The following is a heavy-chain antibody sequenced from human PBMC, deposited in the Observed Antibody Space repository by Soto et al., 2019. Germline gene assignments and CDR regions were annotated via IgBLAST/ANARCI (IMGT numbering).Heavy chain of an antibody. D-gene: IGHD3-10*01. J-gene: IGHJ4*02. CDR3: VRGKEYYDTGSYYFVDY. V-gene: IGHV3-21*01. Sequence: GGSLRLSCAASGFTFSSYSMNWVRQAPGKGLEWVSSISSSSSYIYYADSVKGRFTISRDNAKNTLSLQTNSLRAEDTAVYYCVRGKEYYDTGSYYFVDYWGQGTLVTVSS. CDR1: GFTFSSYS. CDR2: ISSSSSYI.